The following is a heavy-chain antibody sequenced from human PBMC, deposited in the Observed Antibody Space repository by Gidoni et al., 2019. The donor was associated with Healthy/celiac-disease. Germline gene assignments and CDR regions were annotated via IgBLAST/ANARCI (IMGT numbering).Heavy chain of an antibody. CDR1: GGSISSYY. CDR2: IYYSGST. D-gene: IGHD6-19*01. J-gene: IGHJ4*02. V-gene: IGHV4-59*01. CDR3: ARTQWPTFFDY. Sequence: QVQLQESGPGLVKPSETLSLPCTVSGGSISSYYWSWIRQPPGKGLELIGYIYYSGSTNYNPSLKSRVTISVDTSKNQCSLKLSSVTAADTAVYYCARTQWPTFFDYWGQGTLVTVSS.